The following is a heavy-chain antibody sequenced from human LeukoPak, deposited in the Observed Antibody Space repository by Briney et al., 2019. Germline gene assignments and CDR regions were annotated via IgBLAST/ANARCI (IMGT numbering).Heavy chain of an antibody. J-gene: IGHJ3*02. V-gene: IGHV4-61*02. CDR2: IYTSGST. Sequence: SETLSLTCTVSGGSISSGSYYWSWIRQPAGKGLEWIGRIYTSGSTNYNPSLKSRVTISVDTSKNQFSLKLSSVTPADTAVYFCARPNWYDARLGAFHIWGQGTMVTVSS. D-gene: IGHD1-1*01. CDR1: GGSISSGSYY. CDR3: ARPNWYDARLGAFHI.